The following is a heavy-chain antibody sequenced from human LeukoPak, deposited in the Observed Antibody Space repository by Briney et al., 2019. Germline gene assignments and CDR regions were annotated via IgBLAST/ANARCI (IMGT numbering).Heavy chain of an antibody. V-gene: IGHV3-20*04. Sequence: GGSLRLSCAASGLTFDDYGMSWVRQAPGKGLDWVCGINWNGGSTGYADSVKGRFTISRDNAKNSLYLQMNSLRAEDMALYYCAKGDTSSWTGGVDYWGQGTLVTVSS. CDR1: GLTFDDYG. D-gene: IGHD6-13*01. J-gene: IGHJ4*02. CDR3: AKGDTSSWTGGVDY. CDR2: INWNGGST.